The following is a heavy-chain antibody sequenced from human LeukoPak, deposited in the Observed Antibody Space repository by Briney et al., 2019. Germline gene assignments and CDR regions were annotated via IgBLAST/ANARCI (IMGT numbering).Heavy chain of an antibody. J-gene: IGHJ6*02. Sequence: ASVKVSCKASGYTLTSYGISWGRQAPGQGLEWMGWISAYNGNTKYAQKLQGRVTMTTDTSTSTAYMELGSLRSDDTAVYYCARDAPRRLGYCSGGSCYAGGYHYYGMDVWGQGTTVTVSS. V-gene: IGHV1-18*01. CDR1: GYTLTSYG. CDR3: ARDAPRRLGYCSGGSCYAGGYHYYGMDV. D-gene: IGHD2-15*01. CDR2: ISAYNGNT.